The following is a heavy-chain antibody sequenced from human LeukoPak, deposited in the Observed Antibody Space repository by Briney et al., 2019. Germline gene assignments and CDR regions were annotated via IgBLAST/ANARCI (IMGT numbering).Heavy chain of an antibody. CDR3: ARVARYGDYIGGSDY. D-gene: IGHD4-17*01. Sequence: GGSLRLSCAASGFTFSRYWMSWVRQAPGKGLEWVASINQDESAKFYVDSVKGRFTISRDNAKNSLDLQMNSLRAEDTAVYYCARVARYGDYIGGSDYWGQGALVTVSS. J-gene: IGHJ4*02. CDR1: GFTFSRYW. V-gene: IGHV3-7*01. CDR2: INQDESAK.